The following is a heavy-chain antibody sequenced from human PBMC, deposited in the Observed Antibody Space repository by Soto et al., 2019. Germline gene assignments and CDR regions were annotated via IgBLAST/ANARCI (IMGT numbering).Heavy chain of an antibody. Sequence: QVQLVESGGGVVQPGRSLRLSCVASGFTFSSDGMLWVRQAPGKGLEWLTTISSDEGNEHYADAVKGRFTVSRDNSKNTLYLQMDSLRDEDTAVYYCVRGATPYFVFWGQGTLVTVSS. CDR2: ISSDEGNE. J-gene: IGHJ4*02. V-gene: IGHV3-30*03. CDR3: VRGATPYFVF. CDR1: GFTFSSDG.